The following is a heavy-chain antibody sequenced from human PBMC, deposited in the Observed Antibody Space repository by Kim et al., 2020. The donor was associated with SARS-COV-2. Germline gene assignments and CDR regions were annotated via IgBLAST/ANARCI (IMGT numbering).Heavy chain of an antibody. CDR3: ARDTGDSSSWYRNYYYYYGMDV. D-gene: IGHD6-13*01. CDR1: GYTFTSYG. J-gene: IGHJ6*02. V-gene: IGHV1-18*01. CDR2: ISAYNGNT. Sequence: ASVKVSCKASGYTFTSYGISWVRQAPGQGLEWMGWISAYNGNTNYAQKLQGRVTMTTDTSTSTAYMELRSLRSDDTAVYYCARDTGDSSSWYRNYYYYYGMDVWGQGTTVTVSS.